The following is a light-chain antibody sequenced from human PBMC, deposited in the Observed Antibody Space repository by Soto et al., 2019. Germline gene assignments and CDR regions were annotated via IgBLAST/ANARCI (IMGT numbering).Light chain of an antibody. CDR1: SSNIGAGFD. J-gene: IGLJ2*01. CDR3: QSYDSSLSGYVV. V-gene: IGLV1-40*01. Sequence: QSVLTQPPSGAGAPGQRVTLSCTGTSSNIGAGFDVHWYQKLPGTAPKLLIFDNTNRPSGVPDRFSASRSGTSASLASTGLQAGDEADYLCQSYDSSLSGYVVFGGGTTVNVL. CDR2: DNT.